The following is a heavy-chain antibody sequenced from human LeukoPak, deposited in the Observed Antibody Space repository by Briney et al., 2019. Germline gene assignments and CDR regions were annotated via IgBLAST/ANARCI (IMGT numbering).Heavy chain of an antibody. D-gene: IGHD6-19*01. CDR1: GFTFSSYS. CDR3: ARDTPPGYSSGWYGGGGPR. V-gene: IGHV3-21*01. Sequence: GGSLRLSCAASGFTFSSYSMNWVRQAPGKGLEWVSSISSSSNYIYYADSVKGRFTISRDNAKNSLYLRMNSLRAEDTAVYYCARDTPPGYSSGWYGGGGPRWGQGTLVTVSS. CDR2: ISSSSNYI. J-gene: IGHJ4*02.